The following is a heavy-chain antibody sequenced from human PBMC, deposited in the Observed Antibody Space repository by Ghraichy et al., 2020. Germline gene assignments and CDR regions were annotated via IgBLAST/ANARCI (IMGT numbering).Heavy chain of an antibody. D-gene: IGHD2-8*01. CDR2: INPNSGGT. Sequence: ASVKVSCKASGYTFTGYYMHWMRQAPGQGLEWMGWINPNSGGTNYAQKFQGRVTMTRDTSINTAYMELSRLRSDDTAVYYCARNGGYYYGMDVWGQGTTVTVSS. CDR3: ARNGGYYYGMDV. V-gene: IGHV1-2*02. J-gene: IGHJ6*02. CDR1: GYTFTGYY.